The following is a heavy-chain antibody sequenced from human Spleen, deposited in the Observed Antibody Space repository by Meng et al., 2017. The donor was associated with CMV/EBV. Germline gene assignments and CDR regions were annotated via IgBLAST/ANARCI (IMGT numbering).Heavy chain of an antibody. J-gene: IGHJ6*02. Sequence: GESLKISCAASGIILSNYAMHWVRQAPGKGLEWVAVSSSEGSTKYYADSVKGRFTISRDNSKNTLSLQMNSLRAEDTAVYYCARDTHPRGRKLLYYYYYGMDVWGQGTTVTVSS. CDR3: ARDTHPRGRKLLYYYYYGMDV. D-gene: IGHD2-15*01. CDR2: SSSEGSTK. CDR1: GIILSNYA. V-gene: IGHV3-30-3*01.